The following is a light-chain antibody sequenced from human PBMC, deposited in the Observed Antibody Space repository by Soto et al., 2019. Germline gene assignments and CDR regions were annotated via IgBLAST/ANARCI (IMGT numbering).Light chain of an antibody. CDR2: GAS. V-gene: IGKV3-20*01. CDR3: HQYGTLPYA. CDR1: QRVSSNY. J-gene: IGKJ2*01. Sequence: IALTQSPGTLSLSPGERATLSCRASQRVSSNYVAWYQHKPGQAPRLLIHGASIRATGIPDRFSGSGSGTDFTLTISRLEPEDLAVYYCHQYGTLPYAFGQGTKLQSK.